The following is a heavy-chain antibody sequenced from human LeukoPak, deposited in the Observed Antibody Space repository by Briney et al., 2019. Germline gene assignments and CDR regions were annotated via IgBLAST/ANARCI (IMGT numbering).Heavy chain of an antibody. CDR2: IYYSGST. Sequence: SETLSLTCTVSGGSISSSSYYWGWIRQPPGKGLEWIGSIYYSGSTYYNPSLKSRVTISVDTSKNQFSLKLSSVTAAGTAVYYRARHKSLLSAFDIWGQGTMVTVSS. D-gene: IGHD3-10*01. J-gene: IGHJ3*02. CDR1: GGSISSSSYY. CDR3: ARHKSLLSAFDI. V-gene: IGHV4-39*01.